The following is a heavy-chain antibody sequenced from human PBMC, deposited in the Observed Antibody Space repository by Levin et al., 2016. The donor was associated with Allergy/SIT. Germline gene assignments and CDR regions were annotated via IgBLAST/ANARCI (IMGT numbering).Heavy chain of an antibody. V-gene: IGHV4-34*01. Sequence: SETLSLTCGVSGGSFSDYYWTWIRQAPGKGLEWIGEINHSGLTNYNPSLEGRVTLSIDTSNSQITLTLTSVTAADTAYYYCASLGGEPLHHQYWGQGALVTVSS. J-gene: IGHJ4*02. CDR2: INHSGLT. D-gene: IGHD2-21*01. CDR1: GGSFSDYY. CDR3: ASLGGEPLHHQY.